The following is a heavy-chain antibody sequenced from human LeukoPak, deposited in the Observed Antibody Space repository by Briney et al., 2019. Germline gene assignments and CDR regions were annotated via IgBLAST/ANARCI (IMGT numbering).Heavy chain of an antibody. D-gene: IGHD3-10*01. V-gene: IGHV4-4*02. J-gene: IGHJ4*02. Sequence: PSGTLSLTCTVSGGSISSSNWWSWVRQPPGRGLEWIGEIYHSGRTNYNPSLKSRVTISVDTSKNQFSLKLSSVTAADTAVYYCARTRYYYNSRSYGAPYYFDYWGQGTLVTVSS. CDR2: IYHSGRT. CDR3: ARTRYYYNSRSYGAPYYFDY. CDR1: GGSISSSNW.